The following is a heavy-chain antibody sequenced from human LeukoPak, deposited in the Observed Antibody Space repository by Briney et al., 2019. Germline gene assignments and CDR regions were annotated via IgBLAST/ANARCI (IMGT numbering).Heavy chain of an antibody. CDR3: ARDPYDYVWGSYRQQNYWYYFDY. CDR2: ISYDGSNK. Sequence: GRSLRLSCAASGFTFSSYAMHWVRQAPGKGLEWVAVISYDGSNKYYADSVKGRFTISRDNSKNTLYLQMNSLRAEDTAVYYCARDPYDYVWGSYRQQNYWYYFDYWGQGTLVTVSS. V-gene: IGHV3-30-3*01. J-gene: IGHJ4*02. CDR1: GFTFSSYA. D-gene: IGHD3-16*02.